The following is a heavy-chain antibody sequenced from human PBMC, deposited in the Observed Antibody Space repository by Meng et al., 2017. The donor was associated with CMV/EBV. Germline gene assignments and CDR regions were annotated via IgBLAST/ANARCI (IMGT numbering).Heavy chain of an antibody. CDR3: ARGGNWFDP. CDR1: GVSLIVYS. Sequence: QLQWRNWGQVLFTHSGTSFRTSAVYGVSLIVYSWSWISQPPGKGLEWIGEINHSGSTNYIPSLKSRVTISVDTSNNQSSLKLSSVTAADTAVYYCARGGNWFDPWGQGTLVTVSS. V-gene: IGHV4-34*01. J-gene: IGHJ5*02. CDR2: INHSGST.